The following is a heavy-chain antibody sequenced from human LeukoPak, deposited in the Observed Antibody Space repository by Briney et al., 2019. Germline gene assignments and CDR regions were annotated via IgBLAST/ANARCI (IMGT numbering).Heavy chain of an antibody. D-gene: IGHD3-10*01. J-gene: IGHJ4*02. CDR2: INHSGSA. CDR3: ARHLDYYGSGTYEF. Sequence: SETLSLTCGVFGASISDNYWIWIRQPPGKGLEWIGEINHSGSAKYNPSLMSRVTMSVDTSKNQFSLGLTSVTAADTAVYYCARHLDYYGSGTYEFWGQGTLVTVSS. V-gene: IGHV4-34*01. CDR1: GASISDNY.